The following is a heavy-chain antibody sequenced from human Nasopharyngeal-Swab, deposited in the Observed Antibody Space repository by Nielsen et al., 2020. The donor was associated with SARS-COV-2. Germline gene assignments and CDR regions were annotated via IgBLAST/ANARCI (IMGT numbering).Heavy chain of an antibody. V-gene: IGHV4-30-4*01. CDR2: IYYSGST. CDR3: ARDSYYYGMDV. CDR1: GGSISSGDYY. J-gene: IGHJ6*02. Sequence: LRLSCTVSGGSISSGDYYWSWIRQPPGKGLEWIGYIYYSGSTYYNPSLKSRVTISVDTSKNQFSLKLSSVTAADTAVYYCARDSYYYGMDVWGQGTTVTASS.